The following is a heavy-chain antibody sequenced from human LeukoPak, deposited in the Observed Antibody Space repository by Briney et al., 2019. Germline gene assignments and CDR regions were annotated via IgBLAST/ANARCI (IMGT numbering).Heavy chain of an antibody. J-gene: IGHJ6*03. CDR3: ARRGYSYGWPYYYYYMDV. CDR2: IYYSGST. D-gene: IGHD5-18*01. CDR1: GGCISSYY. V-gene: IGHV4-59*01. Sequence: PSETLSLTCTVSGGCISSYYWSWIRQPPGKGLEWIGYIYYSGSTNYNPSLKSRVTISVDTSKNQFSLKLSSVTAADTAVYYCARRGYSYGWPYYYYYMDVWGKGTTVTVSS.